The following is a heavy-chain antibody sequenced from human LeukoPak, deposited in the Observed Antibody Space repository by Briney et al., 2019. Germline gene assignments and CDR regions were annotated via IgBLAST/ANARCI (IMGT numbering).Heavy chain of an antibody. CDR3: ASSRREYDTGWNYFDY. J-gene: IGHJ4*02. CDR2: ITHTGTRT. D-gene: IGHD6-19*01. Sequence: GGSLRLSCTTSGFTFNFHAMTWVRQAPGKGLEWVATITHTGTRTYHADSVKGRFTISRDNSRGTLFLQMSSLRADDTAVYYCASSRREYDTGWNYFDYWGQGTLVTVSS. CDR1: GFTFNFHA. V-gene: IGHV3-23*01.